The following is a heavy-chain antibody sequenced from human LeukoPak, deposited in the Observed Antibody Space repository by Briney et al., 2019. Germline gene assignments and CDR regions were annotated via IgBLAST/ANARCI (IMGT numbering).Heavy chain of an antibody. V-gene: IGHV3-48*04. J-gene: IGHJ4*02. CDR3: ASRSDY. CDR2: ISSSSSTI. Sequence: GGSLRLSCAASGFTFSSYSMHWVRQAPGKGLEWVSYISSSSSTIYYADSVKGRFTISRDNAKNSLYLQMNSLRAEDTAVYYCASRSDYWGQGTLVTVSS. CDR1: GFTFSSYS.